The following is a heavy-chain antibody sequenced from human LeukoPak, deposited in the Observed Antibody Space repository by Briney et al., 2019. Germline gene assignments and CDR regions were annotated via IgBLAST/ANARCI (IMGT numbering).Heavy chain of an antibody. J-gene: IGHJ5*02. D-gene: IGHD2-2*01. Sequence: SVKVSCKAPGGTFSSYAISWVRQAPGQGLEWMGGIIPIFGTANYAQKFQGRVTITADKSTSTAYMELSSLRSEDTAVYYCARDREGYCSSTSCYPSNWFDPWGQGTLVTVSS. V-gene: IGHV1-69*06. CDR3: ARDREGYCSSTSCYPSNWFDP. CDR1: GGTFSSYA. CDR2: IIPIFGTA.